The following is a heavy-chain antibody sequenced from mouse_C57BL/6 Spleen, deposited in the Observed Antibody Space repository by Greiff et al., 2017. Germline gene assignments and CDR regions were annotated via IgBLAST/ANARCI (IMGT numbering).Heavy chain of an antibody. CDR2: ISSGSSTI. D-gene: IGHD2-5*01. V-gene: IGHV5-17*01. Sequence: EVKVEESGGGLVKPGGSLKLSCAASGFTFSDYGMHWVRQAPEKGLEWVAYISSGSSTIYYADTVKGRFTISRDNAKNTLFLQMTSLRSEDTAMYYCARFHYSNSLFAYWGQGTLVTVSA. J-gene: IGHJ3*01. CDR1: GFTFSDYG. CDR3: ARFHYSNSLFAY.